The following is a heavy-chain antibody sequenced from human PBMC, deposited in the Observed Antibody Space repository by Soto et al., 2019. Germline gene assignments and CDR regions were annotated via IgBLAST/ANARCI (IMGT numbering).Heavy chain of an antibody. J-gene: IGHJ4*02. Sequence: EVQLVESGGGLVQPGGSLRLSCAASGFSFSTYNMYWVRQAPGRGLEWVSYISSRSSTIYHADSVKGRFTISRDNAKNSLYLQMDSLRDEDTAVYFCARAIAVGSTSLDYWGLGTRVTVSS. V-gene: IGHV3-48*02. CDR2: ISSRSSTI. D-gene: IGHD6-19*01. CDR3: ARAIAVGSTSLDY. CDR1: GFSFSTYN.